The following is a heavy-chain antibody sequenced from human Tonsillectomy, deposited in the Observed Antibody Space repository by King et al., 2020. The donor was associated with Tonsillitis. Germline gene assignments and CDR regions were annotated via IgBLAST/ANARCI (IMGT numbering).Heavy chain of an antibody. D-gene: IGHD1-26*01. J-gene: IGHJ3*02. V-gene: IGHV4-59*08. Sequence: VQLQESGPGLVKPSETLSLTCTVSGGSISSYYWSWLRQPPGKGLEWIGYIYYSGSTNYNPSLKSRVTISVDTSKNQFSLKLSSVTAADTAVYYCARSLVGATTDDAFDIWGQGTMVTVSS. CDR2: IYYSGST. CDR3: ARSLVGATTDDAFDI. CDR1: GGSISSYY.